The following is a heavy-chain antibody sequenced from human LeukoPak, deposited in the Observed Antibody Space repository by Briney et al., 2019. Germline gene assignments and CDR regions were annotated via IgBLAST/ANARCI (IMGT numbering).Heavy chain of an antibody. CDR2: IRSKVYGGTT. D-gene: IGHD3-10*01. CDR1: GFTSGDYA. J-gene: IGHJ6*02. CDR3: SKSFGSGSPAYYYYGMDV. V-gene: IGHV3-49*04. Sequence: PGGSLRLSCTGSGFTSGDYAVSWVRQAPGKGLEWVGLIRSKVYGGTTEYAASVKGRFTISRNDSGGLAYLQMNSLKTGDTAVYFCSKSFGSGSPAYYYYGMDVWGQGTSVTVS.